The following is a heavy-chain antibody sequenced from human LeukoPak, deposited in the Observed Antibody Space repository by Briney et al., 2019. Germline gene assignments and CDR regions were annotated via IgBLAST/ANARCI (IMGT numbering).Heavy chain of an antibody. V-gene: IGHV4-34*01. CDR2: IDHSGST. J-gene: IGHJ5*02. CDR3: ARYGMAAEGIWWFDP. Sequence: PSETLSLTCAVYGGSLNGYNWSWIRQPPGKRLEWIGEIDHSGSTQYNPSLKSRVTISLDTSKKQFSLKLTSLTAADTAFYYCARYGMAAEGIWWFDPWGQGTLVTVSS. D-gene: IGHD6-13*01. CDR1: GGSLNGYN.